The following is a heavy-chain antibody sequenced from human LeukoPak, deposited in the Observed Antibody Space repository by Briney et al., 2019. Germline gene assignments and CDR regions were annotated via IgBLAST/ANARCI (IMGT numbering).Heavy chain of an antibody. CDR1: VGSISSGDYY. Sequence: SETLSLTCTVSVGSISSGDYYWSWIRQPPGKGLEWIGYIYYNGNTYYNPSLKSRATISVDTSKNQFSLKLSSVTAADTAVYYCAREIETMVRGGVVRWFDPWGQGTLVTVSS. CDR3: AREIETMVRGGVVRWFDP. CDR2: IYYNGNT. D-gene: IGHD3-10*01. J-gene: IGHJ5*02. V-gene: IGHV4-30-4*01.